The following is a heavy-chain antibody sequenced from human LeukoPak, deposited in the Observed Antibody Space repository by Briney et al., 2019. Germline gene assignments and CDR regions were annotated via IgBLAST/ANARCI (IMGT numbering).Heavy chain of an antibody. CDR2: INPNSGGT. D-gene: IGHD4-17*01. CDR3: ARDLGYALDLGTTVTAEYYFDY. V-gene: IGHV1-2*02. J-gene: IGHJ4*02. CDR1: GYTFTGYY. Sequence: ASVKVSCKAPGYTFTGYYMHWVRQAPGQGLEWMGWINPNSGGTNYAQKFQGRVTMTRDTSISTAYMELSRLRSDDTAVYYCARDLGYALDLGTTVTAEYYFDYWGQGTLVTVSS.